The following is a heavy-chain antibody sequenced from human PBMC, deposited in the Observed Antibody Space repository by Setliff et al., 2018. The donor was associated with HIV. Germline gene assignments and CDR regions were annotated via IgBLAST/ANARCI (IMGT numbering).Heavy chain of an antibody. J-gene: IGHJ3*02. CDR1: SGPISNGGFY. D-gene: IGHD5-12*01. Sequence: PSETLSLTCTVSSGPISNGGFYWSWIRHHPGKGLEWIGYIYYSGGTYYSPSLKSRVSMSIDTFKNQFSLNLTSVTAADTAVYYCARGIYRPWGGYSAFATDAFETWGQGTRVT. V-gene: IGHV4-31*03. CDR2: IYYSGGT. CDR3: ARGIYRPWGGYSAFATDAFET.